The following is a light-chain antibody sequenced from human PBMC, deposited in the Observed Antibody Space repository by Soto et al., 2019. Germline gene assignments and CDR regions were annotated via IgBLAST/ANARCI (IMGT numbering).Light chain of an antibody. CDR3: CSYAGNNIFV. Sequence: QSALTQPPSASGSPGQSVTISCTGGSSDIGGYNYVSWYQQRPGKVPRLIIYEGTKRPSGVSDRFSGSKSGNTASMTISGLQAEDEANYYCCSYAGNNIFVFGTGTKLTVL. J-gene: IGLJ1*01. V-gene: IGLV2-8*01. CDR1: SSDIGGYNY. CDR2: EGT.